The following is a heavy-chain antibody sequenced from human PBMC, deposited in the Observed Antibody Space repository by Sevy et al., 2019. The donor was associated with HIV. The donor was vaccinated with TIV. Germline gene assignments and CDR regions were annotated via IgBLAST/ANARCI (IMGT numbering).Heavy chain of an antibody. D-gene: IGHD3-3*01. V-gene: IGHV5-51*01. J-gene: IGHJ6*02. Sequence: GESLKISCKGSGYSFTSYWIGWVRQMPGKGLEWMGIIYPGDSDTRYSPSFQGQVTISADKSISTAYRQWSSLKASDTAMYYCAKGRSTYYDFWSGYGYYYYYGMDVWGQGTTVTVSS. CDR3: AKGRSTYYDFWSGYGYYYYYGMDV. CDR2: IYPGDSDT. CDR1: GYSFTSYW.